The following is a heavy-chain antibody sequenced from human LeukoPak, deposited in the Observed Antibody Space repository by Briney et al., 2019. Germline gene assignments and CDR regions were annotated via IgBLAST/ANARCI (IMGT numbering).Heavy chain of an antibody. J-gene: IGHJ3*02. CDR2: IYSDGTT. D-gene: IGHD1-1*01. CDR3: ARDFLDWGTRTGAFDI. CDR1: EFTFVRYA. V-gene: IGHV3-66*01. Sequence: GGSLRLSCAASEFTFVRYAMNWVRQAPGKGLEWVSVIYSDGTTYYAASVKGRFTISRDISKNTLYLQMNSLRVEDTAMYYCARDFLDWGTRTGAFDIWGQGTMVTVSS.